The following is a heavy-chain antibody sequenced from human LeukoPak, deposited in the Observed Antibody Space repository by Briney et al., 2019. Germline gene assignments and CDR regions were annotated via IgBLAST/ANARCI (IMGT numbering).Heavy chain of an antibody. CDR3: ARRRVGSTFDY. CDR1: GGSISSYY. D-gene: IGHD1-26*01. J-gene: IGHJ4*02. CDR2: INHSGST. Sequence: SETLSLTCTVSGGSISSYYWSWIRQPPGKGLEWIGEINHSGSTNYNPSLKSRVTISVDTSKNQFSLKLSSVTAADTAVYYCARRRVGSTFDYWGQGTLVTVSS. V-gene: IGHV4-34*01.